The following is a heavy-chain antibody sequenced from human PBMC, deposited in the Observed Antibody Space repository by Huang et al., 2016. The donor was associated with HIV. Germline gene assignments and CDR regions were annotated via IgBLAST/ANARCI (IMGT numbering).Heavy chain of an antibody. J-gene: IGHJ3*02. Sequence: EEHLVESGGGLVQPGRSLRLSCEASGFKFSNYWMQWVRQAPGKGLMWVSRIKIDGRTTDYADSVKGRFTISRDNAKNTLYLQMSSLTAEDTAIYYCARAGGFEIWGQGTVVTVSS. CDR1: GFKFSNYW. CDR3: ARAGGFEI. D-gene: IGHD2-15*01. CDR2: IKIDGRTT. V-gene: IGHV3-74*01.